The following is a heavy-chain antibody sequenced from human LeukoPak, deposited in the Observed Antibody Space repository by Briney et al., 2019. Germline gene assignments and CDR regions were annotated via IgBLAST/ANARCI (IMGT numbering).Heavy chain of an antibody. D-gene: IGHD2-21*01. V-gene: IGHV3-23*01. Sequence: GGSLRLSCAASGFTFSSSAMSWVRQAPGKGLEWVSAISNNGGYTYYADSVQGRFTISRDNSKSTLCLQMNSLRAEDTAVYYCAKDFRIGYSAHFDYWGQGALVTVSS. J-gene: IGHJ4*02. CDR1: GFTFSSSA. CDR3: AKDFRIGYSAHFDY. CDR2: ISNNGGYT.